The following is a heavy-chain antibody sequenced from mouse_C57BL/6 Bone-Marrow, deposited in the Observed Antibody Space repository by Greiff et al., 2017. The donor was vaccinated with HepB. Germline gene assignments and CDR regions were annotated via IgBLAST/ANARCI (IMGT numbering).Heavy chain of an antibody. V-gene: IGHV1-15*01. CDR2: IDPETGGT. D-gene: IGHD2-1*01. CDR1: GYTSTDYE. CDR3: TRKDGNYPYY. J-gene: IGHJ2*01. Sequence: QVQLQQSGAELVRPGASVTLSCKASGYTSTDYEMHWVKQTPVHGLEWIGAIDPETGGTAYNQKFKGKAILTADKSSSTAYMELRSLTSEDSAVYYCTRKDGNYPYYWGQGTTLTVSS.